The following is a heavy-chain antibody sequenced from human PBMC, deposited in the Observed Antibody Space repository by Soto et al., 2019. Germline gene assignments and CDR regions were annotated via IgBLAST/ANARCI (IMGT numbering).Heavy chain of an antibody. D-gene: IGHD6-13*01. J-gene: IGHJ4*02. CDR1: GFTFDDYA. V-gene: IGHV3-9*01. CDR3: SKSRGGAAGYHVVFGY. Sequence: PGGSLRLSCAASGFTFDDYAMHWVRQAPGKGLEWVSGISWNSGSIGYADSVKGRFTISRDNAKNSLYLQMNSLRAEDTALYYCSKSRGGAAGYHVVFGYRGQGTLVTVSS. CDR2: ISWNSGSI.